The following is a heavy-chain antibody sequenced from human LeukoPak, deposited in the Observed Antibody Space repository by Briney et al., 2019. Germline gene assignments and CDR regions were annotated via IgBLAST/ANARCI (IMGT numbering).Heavy chain of an antibody. CDR2: INHSGST. CDR3: ARRRSSWYVTRSNWFDP. D-gene: IGHD6-13*01. Sequence: PSETLSLTCAVYGGSFSGYYWSWIRQPPGKGLEWIGEINHSGSTNYNPSLKSRVTISVDTSKNQFSLKLSSVTAADTAVYYCARRRSSWYVTRSNWFDPWGQGTLVTVSS. J-gene: IGHJ5*02. CDR1: GGSFSGYY. V-gene: IGHV4-34*01.